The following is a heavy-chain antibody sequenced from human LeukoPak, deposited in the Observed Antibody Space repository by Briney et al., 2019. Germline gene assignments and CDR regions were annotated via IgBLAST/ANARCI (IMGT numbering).Heavy chain of an antibody. J-gene: IGHJ5*02. Sequence: ASVKVSCKASGGTFSSYAISWVRQAPGQGLEWMGGIIPIFGTANYAQKFQGGVTITADESTSTAYMELSSLRSEDTAVYYCARDLTIVVVPAAPGFDPWGQGTLVTVSS. CDR1: GGTFSSYA. CDR2: IIPIFGTA. D-gene: IGHD2-2*01. CDR3: ARDLTIVVVPAAPGFDP. V-gene: IGHV1-69*13.